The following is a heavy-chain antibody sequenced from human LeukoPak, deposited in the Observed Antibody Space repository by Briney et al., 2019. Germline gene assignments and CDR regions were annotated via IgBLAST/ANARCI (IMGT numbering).Heavy chain of an antibody. D-gene: IGHD2-2*01. CDR3: AKRYCSSTSCFGDYFDY. V-gene: IGHV3-23*01. CDR2: ISGSGGST. J-gene: IGHJ4*02. CDR1: GFTFSSYA. Sequence: GGSLRLSCAASGFTFSSYAMSWVRQAPGKGLEWVSAISGSGGSTYYADSVKGRFTISRDNSKNTLYLQMNSLRAEGTAVYYCAKRYCSSTSCFGDYFDYWGQGTLVTVSS.